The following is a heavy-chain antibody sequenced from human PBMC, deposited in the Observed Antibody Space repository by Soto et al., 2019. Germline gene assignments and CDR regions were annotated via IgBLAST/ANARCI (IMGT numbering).Heavy chain of an antibody. CDR3: ARRYCTNGVCPLDAFDI. V-gene: IGHV3-33*01. Sequence: GGSLRLSCAASGFTFSSYGMHRVRQAPGKGLEWVAVIWYDGSNKYYADSVKGRFTISRDNSKNTLYLQMNSLRAEDTAVYYCARRYCTNGVCPLDAFDIWGQGTMVTVSS. J-gene: IGHJ3*02. D-gene: IGHD2-8*01. CDR1: GFTFSSYG. CDR2: IWYDGSNK.